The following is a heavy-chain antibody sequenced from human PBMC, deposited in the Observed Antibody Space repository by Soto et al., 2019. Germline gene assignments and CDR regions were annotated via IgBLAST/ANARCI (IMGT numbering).Heavy chain of an antibody. CDR1: GFSFSDYA. Sequence: QVQLVESGGGVVQPGRSLRLSCAASGFSFSDYAMHWVRQAPGKGLEWVAVISNDGNKKYYADSVKGRFTISRDNSKDTLYLQMSGLRPGDWAGFYCVRYLGGGTRPFEYWGQGALVTVSS. CDR2: ISNDGNKK. V-gene: IGHV3-30-3*01. D-gene: IGHD2-15*01. CDR3: VRYLGGGTRPFEY. J-gene: IGHJ4*02.